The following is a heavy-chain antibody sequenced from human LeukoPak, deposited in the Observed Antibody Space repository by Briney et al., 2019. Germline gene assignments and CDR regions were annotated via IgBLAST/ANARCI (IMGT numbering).Heavy chain of an antibody. CDR1: GGSISSYY. Sequence: SETLSLTCTVSGGSISSYYWSWIRQPPGKGLEWIGYIYYSGSTNYNPSLKSRVTISVDTSKNQFSLRLSSLTAADTAVYYCARSGGYSGYASVWGQGTLVTVSS. CDR3: ARSGGYSGYASV. CDR2: IYYSGST. D-gene: IGHD5-12*01. V-gene: IGHV4-59*01. J-gene: IGHJ4*02.